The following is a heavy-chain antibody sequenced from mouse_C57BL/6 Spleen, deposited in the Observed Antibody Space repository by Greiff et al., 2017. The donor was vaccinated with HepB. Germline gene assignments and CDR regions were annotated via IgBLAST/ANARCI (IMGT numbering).Heavy chain of an antibody. Sequence: QVQLQQPGAELVKPGASVKLSCKASGYTFTSYWMHWVKQRPGQGLEWIGMIHPNSGSTNYNEKFKSKATMTVDKSSSTAYMQLSSLTSEDSAVYYCARTACITPCYYAMDYWGQGTSVTVSS. J-gene: IGHJ4*01. CDR2: IHPNSGST. V-gene: IGHV1-64*01. D-gene: IGHD1-1*01. CDR1: GYTFTSYW. CDR3: ARTACITPCYYAMDY.